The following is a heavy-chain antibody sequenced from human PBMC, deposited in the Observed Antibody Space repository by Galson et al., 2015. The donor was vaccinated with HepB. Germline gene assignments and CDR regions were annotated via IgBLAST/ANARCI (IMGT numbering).Heavy chain of an antibody. D-gene: IGHD2-8*01. CDR3: ARHVEYCSNGTCYFGMDV. V-gene: IGHV3-11*01. CDR2: ISSGGTIT. J-gene: IGHJ6*02. Sequence: SLRLSCAASGFTFRDFYMSWVRQAPGKGLEYISYISSGGTITLYADSVKGRFTVSRDNAKKSVHLQVNRLTGDDTAVYYCARHVEYCSNGTCYFGMDVWGQGTTVTVSS. CDR1: GFTFRDFY.